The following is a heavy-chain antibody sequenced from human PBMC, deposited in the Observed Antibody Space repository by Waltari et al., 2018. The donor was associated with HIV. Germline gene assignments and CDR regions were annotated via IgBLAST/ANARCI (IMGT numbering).Heavy chain of an antibody. CDR1: GGTFSSSA. D-gene: IGHD7-27*01. Sequence: QVQLVQSGAEVKKPGSSVKVSCKASGGTFSSSAISWVRQAPGQGLEWMGRIIPILGIANYAQKFQGRVTITADKSTSTAYMELSSLRSEDTAVYYCARGGIHWGPADYWGQGTLVTVSS. V-gene: IGHV1-69*04. J-gene: IGHJ4*02. CDR3: ARGGIHWGPADY. CDR2: IIPILGIA.